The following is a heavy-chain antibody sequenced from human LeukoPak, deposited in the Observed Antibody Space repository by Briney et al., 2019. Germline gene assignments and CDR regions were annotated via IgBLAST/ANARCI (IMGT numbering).Heavy chain of an antibody. CDR3: AKVGEKNMVEAFEI. Sequence: GGSLRLSCAASGFTFSSYAMHWVRQAPGKGLEWVAVISYDGSNKYYADSVKGRFTISRDNSKNTLYLQMNSLRPDDTAVYYCAKVGEKNMVEAFEIWGQGTRVTVSP. CDR2: ISYDGSNK. CDR1: GFTFSSYA. D-gene: IGHD2/OR15-2a*01. J-gene: IGHJ3*02. V-gene: IGHV3-30-3*01.